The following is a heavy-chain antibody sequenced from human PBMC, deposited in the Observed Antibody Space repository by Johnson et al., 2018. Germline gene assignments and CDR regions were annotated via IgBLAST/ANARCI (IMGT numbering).Heavy chain of an antibody. Sequence: QVQLVQSGGGVVQPGRSLRLSCAASGSIFSGYVMHWVRQAPGKGLEWVALKSHDGISKQYGDSVKDRFTISRDDSKNTLYLEMNGRRVEDTAVYYGAREGSGSGRAGIFDMLGQGTMVTVSS. CDR3: AREGSGSGRAGIFDM. D-gene: IGHD2-15*01. J-gene: IGHJ3*02. V-gene: IGHV3-30*03. CDR2: KSHDGISK. CDR1: GSIFSGYV.